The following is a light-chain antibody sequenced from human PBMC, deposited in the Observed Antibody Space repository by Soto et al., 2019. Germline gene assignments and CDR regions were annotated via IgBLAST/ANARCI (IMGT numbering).Light chain of an antibody. Sequence: DIQMTQSPSSLSTSVGDRVTITCRASQSITDYLNWYQRKPGGVPKLLIYAASRLQSGVPSRFSGSGSGTDFTLTISSLQPEDFATYYCQQSYITPWTFGQGTKVEI. CDR3: QQSYITPWT. V-gene: IGKV1-39*01. J-gene: IGKJ1*01. CDR1: QSITDY. CDR2: AAS.